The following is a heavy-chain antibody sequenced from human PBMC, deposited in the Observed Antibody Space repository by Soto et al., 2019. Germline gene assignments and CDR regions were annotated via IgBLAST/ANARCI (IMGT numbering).Heavy chain of an antibody. V-gene: IGHV4-39*01. Sequence: QLQLQESGPGLVKPSETLSLACTVSGGSISSSSYYWGWIRQPPGKGLEWIGSTYYSGSTYYNPSLKSRVTVSVDTSKNQFSLKLSSVTAADTAVYYCASISNYYGSGSPRYYFDYWGQGTLVTVSS. J-gene: IGHJ4*02. D-gene: IGHD3-10*01. CDR1: GGSISSSSYY. CDR3: ASISNYYGSGSPRYYFDY. CDR2: TYYSGST.